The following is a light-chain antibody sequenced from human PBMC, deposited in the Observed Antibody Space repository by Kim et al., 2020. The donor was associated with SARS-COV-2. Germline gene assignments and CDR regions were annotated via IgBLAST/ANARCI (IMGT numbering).Light chain of an antibody. V-gene: IGKV1D-12*01. CDR2: EES. J-gene: IGKJ4*01. CDR3: QQTHSFPLT. Sequence: ASVGDRVTITCRASQDISSWLGWYQQKPGKAPKVLIYEESNLQSGVPSRFSGSGSGTDFTLTINSLQPEDFATYYCQQTHSFPLTFGGGTKVDVK. CDR1: QDISSW.